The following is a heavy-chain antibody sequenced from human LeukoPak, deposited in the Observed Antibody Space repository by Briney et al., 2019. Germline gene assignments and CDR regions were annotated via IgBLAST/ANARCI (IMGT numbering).Heavy chain of an antibody. V-gene: IGHV3-23*01. CDR2: ISGSGGST. CDR1: GFTFSSYA. D-gene: IGHD3-10*01. J-gene: IGHJ6*02. CDR3: AKDMAQSAPRDHYYYYGMDV. Sequence: GGSLRLSCAASGFTFSSYAMSWDRQAPGKGLEWVSAISGSGGSTYYADSVKGRFTISRDNAKNSLYLQMNSLRAEDTALYYCAKDMAQSAPRDHYYYYGMDVWGQGTTVTVSS.